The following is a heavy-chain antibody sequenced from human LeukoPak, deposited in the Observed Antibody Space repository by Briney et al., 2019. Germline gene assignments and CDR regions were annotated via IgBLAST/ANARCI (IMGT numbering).Heavy chain of an antibody. CDR1: GGSISSGDYY. CDR3: ARVGRSSGSYFDY. Sequence: SETLSLTCTVSGGSISSGDYYWSWIRQPPGKGLEWIGYIYYSGSTYYNPSLKSRVTISVDTSKNQFSLKLSSVTAADTAVYYCARVGRSSGSYFDYWGQGTLVTVSS. J-gene: IGHJ4*02. CDR2: IYYSGST. V-gene: IGHV4-30-4*08. D-gene: IGHD6-19*01.